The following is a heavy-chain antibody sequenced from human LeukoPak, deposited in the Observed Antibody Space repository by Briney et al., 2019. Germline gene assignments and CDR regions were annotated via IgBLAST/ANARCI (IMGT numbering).Heavy chain of an antibody. V-gene: IGHV3-9*01. D-gene: IGHD5-18*01. Sequence: GGSLRLSCAASGFTFDDYAMHWVRQAPGKGLEWVSGISWNSGSIGYADSVKGRFTISRDNAKNSLYLQMNSLRAEDTALYYCAKDMGNSRGYSYGQFDYWGQGTLVTVSS. CDR3: AKDMGNSRGYSYGQFDY. CDR1: GFTFDDYA. CDR2: ISWNSGSI. J-gene: IGHJ4*02.